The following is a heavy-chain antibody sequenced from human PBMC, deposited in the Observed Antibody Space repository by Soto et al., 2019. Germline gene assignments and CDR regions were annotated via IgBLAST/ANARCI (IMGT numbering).Heavy chain of an antibody. CDR2: INAANGNT. CDR1: GDTFTTYA. CDR3: GRSVVGATGEILYNAMDV. V-gene: IGHV1-3*01. Sequence: ASVKVSCKASGDTFTTYALHWVRQARGERLEWMGWINAANGNTKYSKKFQGRVTISRDTSASTTFMELSSLRSEDTAVYYCGRSVVGATGEILYNAMDVWGQGTTVTVSS. D-gene: IGHD1-26*01. J-gene: IGHJ6*02.